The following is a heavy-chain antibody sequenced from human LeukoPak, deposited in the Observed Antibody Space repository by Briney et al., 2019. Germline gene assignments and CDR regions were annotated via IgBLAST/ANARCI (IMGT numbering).Heavy chain of an antibody. CDR1: GFTFSDYY. D-gene: IGHD2-2*01. CDR3: ARVGTTNYYFYYMDV. Sequence: PGGSLRLSCAASGFTFSDYYMSWIRQAPGKGLEWVSYVSSSGGTIYYADSVKGRFTISRDNAKNSLYLQMNSLRAEDTAVYYCARVGTTNYYFYYMDVWGKGTTVTVSS. CDR2: VSSSGGTI. V-gene: IGHV3-11*04. J-gene: IGHJ6*03.